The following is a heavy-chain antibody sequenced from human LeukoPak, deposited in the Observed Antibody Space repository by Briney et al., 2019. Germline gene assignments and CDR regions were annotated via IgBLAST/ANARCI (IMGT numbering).Heavy chain of an antibody. CDR3: AKELREGRFTAMVQIDY. CDR2: ISSSGDST. Sequence: GRSLRLSCAASGFTFNTYAMNWVRQAPGKGLEWVSAISSSGDSTNYADSVKGRLTISRDNSRNTLYLQMNSLSADDTAVFYCAKELREGRFTAMVQIDYWGQGTLVTVSS. J-gene: IGHJ4*02. V-gene: IGHV3-23*01. D-gene: IGHD5-18*01. CDR1: GFTFNTYA.